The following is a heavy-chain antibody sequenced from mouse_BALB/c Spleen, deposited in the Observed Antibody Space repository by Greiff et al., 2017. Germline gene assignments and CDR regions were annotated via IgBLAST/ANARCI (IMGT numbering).Heavy chain of an antibody. Sequence: QVQLQQSGAELAKPGASVKMSCKASGYTFTSYWMHWVKQRPGQGLEWIGYINPSTGYTEYNQKFKDKATLTADKSSSTAYMQLSSLTSEDSAVYYCARLRGNYPSYAMDYWGQGTSVTVSS. D-gene: IGHD2-1*01. J-gene: IGHJ4*01. CDR2: INPSTGYT. CDR3: ARLRGNYPSYAMDY. V-gene: IGHV1-7*01. CDR1: GYTFTSYW.